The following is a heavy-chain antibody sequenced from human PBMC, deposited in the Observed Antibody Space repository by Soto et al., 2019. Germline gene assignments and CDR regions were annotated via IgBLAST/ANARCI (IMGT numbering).Heavy chain of an antibody. CDR2: ISGSGGST. D-gene: IGHD3-22*01. V-gene: IGHV3-23*01. CDR3: ANLWKWYDSSGYYLN. J-gene: IGHJ4*02. Sequence: QPGGSLRLSCAASGFTFSSYAMSWVRQAPGKGLEWVSAISGSGGSTYYADSVKGRFTISRDNSKNTLYLQMNSLRAEDTAVYYCANLWKWYDSSGYYLNWGQGTLVTISS. CDR1: GFTFSSYA.